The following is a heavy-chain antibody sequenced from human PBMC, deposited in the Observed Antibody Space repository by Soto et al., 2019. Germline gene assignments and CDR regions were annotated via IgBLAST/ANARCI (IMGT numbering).Heavy chain of an antibody. V-gene: IGHV4-31*03. CDR3: TRALNYGSGLRY. CDR1: GGSISSGAYY. D-gene: IGHD3-10*01. J-gene: IGHJ4*02. CDR2: IYYSGST. Sequence: SETLSLTCTVSGGSISSGAYYWSWIRQHPGKGLEWIGYIYYSGSTYYNPSLKSRVTISLDTSKNQFSLKLTSVTAADTAVYYCTRALNYGSGLRYWGQGALVTVSS.